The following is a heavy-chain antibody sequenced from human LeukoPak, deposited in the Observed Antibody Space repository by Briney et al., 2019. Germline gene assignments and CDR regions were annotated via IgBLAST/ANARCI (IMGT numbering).Heavy chain of an antibody. Sequence: GGSLRLSCAASGFTFSSYAMHWVRQAPGKGLEWVAVISYDGSNKYYADSVKGRFTISRDNSKNTLYLQMNSLRAEDTAVYYCARGGYCSSTSCYPPEDYWGQGTLVTVSS. J-gene: IGHJ4*02. V-gene: IGHV3-30-3*01. CDR3: ARGGYCSSTSCYPPEDY. D-gene: IGHD2-2*01. CDR1: GFTFSSYA. CDR2: ISYDGSNK.